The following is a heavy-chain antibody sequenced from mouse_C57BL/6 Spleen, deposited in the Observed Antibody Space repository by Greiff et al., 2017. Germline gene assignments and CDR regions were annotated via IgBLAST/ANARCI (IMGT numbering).Heavy chain of an antibody. J-gene: IGHJ4*01. V-gene: IGHV1-81*01. CDR2: IYPRSGNT. Sequence: VQLQQSGAELARPGASVKLSCKASGYTFTSYGISWVKQRTGQGLEWIGEIYPRSGNTYYNEKFKGKATLTADTSSSTAYMELRSLTSEDSAVYFCARLGDYYAMDYWGQGTSVTVSS. CDR1: GYTFTSYG. CDR3: ARLGDYYAMDY.